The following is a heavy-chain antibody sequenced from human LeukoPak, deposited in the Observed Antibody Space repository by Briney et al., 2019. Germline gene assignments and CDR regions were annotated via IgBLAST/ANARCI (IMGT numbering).Heavy chain of an antibody. D-gene: IGHD3-10*01. CDR3: AREPRVRGVLREWGGWFDP. V-gene: IGHV3-74*01. CDR2: INSDGSST. CDR1: GFTFSSYS. Sequence: GGSLRLSCAASGFTFSSYSMNWVRQAPGKGLVWVSRINSDGSSTSYADSVKGRFTISRDNAKNTLYLQMNSLRAEDTAVYYCAREPRVRGVLREWGGWFDPWGQGTLVTVSS. J-gene: IGHJ5*02.